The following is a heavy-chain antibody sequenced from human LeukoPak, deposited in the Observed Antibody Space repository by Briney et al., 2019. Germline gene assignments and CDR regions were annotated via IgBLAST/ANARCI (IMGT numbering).Heavy chain of an antibody. Sequence: GASVKVSCKASGYSFTGYYMHWVRQAPGQGLEWMGWISAYNGNTNYAQKLQGRVTMTTDTSTSTAYMELRSLRSDDTAVYYCARAGGYGDYGSWGQGTLVTVSS. D-gene: IGHD4-17*01. CDR2: ISAYNGNT. CDR1: GYSFTGYY. V-gene: IGHV1-18*04. CDR3: ARAGGYGDYGS. J-gene: IGHJ4*02.